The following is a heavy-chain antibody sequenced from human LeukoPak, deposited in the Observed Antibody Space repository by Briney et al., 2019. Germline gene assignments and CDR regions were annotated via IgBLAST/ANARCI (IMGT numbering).Heavy chain of an antibody. Sequence: SETLSLTCAVYGGSFSGYYWSWIRQPPGKGLEWIGEINHSGSTNYNPSLKSRVTISVDTSKNQFSLKLSSVTAADTAVYYCARGLGYFQHWGQGTLVTVSS. V-gene: IGHV4-34*01. CDR1: GGSFSGYY. CDR2: INHSGST. CDR3: ARGLGYFQH. J-gene: IGHJ1*01.